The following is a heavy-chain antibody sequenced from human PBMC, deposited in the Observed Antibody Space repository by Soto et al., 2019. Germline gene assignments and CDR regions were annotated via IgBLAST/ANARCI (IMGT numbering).Heavy chain of an antibody. D-gene: IGHD1-20*01. J-gene: IGHJ5*02. CDR1: SGSISSSNW. CDR3: ARKYKPEDWFDP. Sequence: SETLSLTCAVSSGSISSSNWWSWVRQPPGKGLEWIGEIYHSGSTNYNPSLKSRVTISVDKSKNQFSLKLSSVTAADTAVYYCARKYKPEDWFDPWGQGTLVTVSS. V-gene: IGHV4-4*02. CDR2: IYHSGST.